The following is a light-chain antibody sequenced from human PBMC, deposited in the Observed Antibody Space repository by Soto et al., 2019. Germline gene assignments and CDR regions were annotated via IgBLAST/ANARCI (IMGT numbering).Light chain of an antibody. Sequence: DVVMTQSPLSLPVTLGQPASISCKSNQSLVFRDGNTYLNWYQQRPGQSPRRLIYKVSNRDSGGQERFSGSGSDTDFTLKISRVEAEDSGTYYCLQGSHWQWTFGQVTKVEIK. V-gene: IGKV2-30*01. J-gene: IGKJ1*01. CDR3: LQGSHWQWT. CDR2: KVS. CDR1: QSLVFRDGNTY.